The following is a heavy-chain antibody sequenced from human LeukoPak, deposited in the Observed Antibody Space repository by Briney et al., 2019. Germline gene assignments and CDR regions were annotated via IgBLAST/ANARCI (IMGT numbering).Heavy chain of an antibody. D-gene: IGHD6-19*01. Sequence: GDSLKICCKGSGYSFTSYWIGCVRQLPRKGLEWMGIIYPGDSDTSYSPSFQGQVTISADKSISTAYLQWSSLKAADTAMYYCARQGEYSSGWYAAYWGQGTLVTVSS. V-gene: IGHV5-51*01. CDR1: GYSFTSYW. CDR2: IYPGDSDT. CDR3: ARQGEYSSGWYAAY. J-gene: IGHJ4*02.